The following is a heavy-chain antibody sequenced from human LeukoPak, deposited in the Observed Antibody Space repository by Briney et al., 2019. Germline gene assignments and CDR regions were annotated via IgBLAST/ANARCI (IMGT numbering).Heavy chain of an antibody. J-gene: IGHJ6*03. D-gene: IGHD3-9*01. CDR2: IIPILGIA. CDR3: ARGLYYDILTGYSPYYYYYMDV. CDR1: GGTCSSYT. V-gene: IGHV1-69*02. Sequence: SVKVSCKASGGTCSSYTISWVRQAPGQGLEWMGRIIPILGIANYAQKFQGRVTITADKSTSTAYMELSSLRSEDTAVYYCARGLYYDILTGYSPYYYYYMDVWGKGTTVTVSS.